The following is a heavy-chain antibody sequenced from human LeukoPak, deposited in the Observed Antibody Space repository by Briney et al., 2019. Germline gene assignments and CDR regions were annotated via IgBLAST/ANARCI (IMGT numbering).Heavy chain of an antibody. CDR3: VRGKIFGVPNPGNWFDP. CDR2: IYYSGST. CDR1: GGSISSYY. J-gene: IGHJ5*02. V-gene: IGHV4-59*01. D-gene: IGHD3-3*01. Sequence: SETLSLTCTVSGGSISSYYWSWIRQPPGKGLEWIGYIYYSGSTNYNPSLKSRVTISVDTSKNQFSLKLSSVTAADTAVYYCVRGKIFGVPNPGNWFDPWGQGTLVTVSS.